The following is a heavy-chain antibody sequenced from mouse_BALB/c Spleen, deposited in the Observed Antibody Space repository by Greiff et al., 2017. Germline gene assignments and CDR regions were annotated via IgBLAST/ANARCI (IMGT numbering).Heavy chain of an antibody. CDR3: ARSGGNYLYAMDY. CDR1: GFTFSSYA. CDR2: ISSGGSYT. Sequence: EVKLMESGGGLVKPGGSLKLSCAASGFTFSSYAMSWVRQTPEKRLEWVATISSGGSYTYYPDSVKGRFTISRDNAKNTLYLQMSSLRSEDTAMYYCARSGGNYLYAMDYWGQGTSVTVSS. V-gene: IGHV5-9-3*01. J-gene: IGHJ4*01. D-gene: IGHD2-1*01.